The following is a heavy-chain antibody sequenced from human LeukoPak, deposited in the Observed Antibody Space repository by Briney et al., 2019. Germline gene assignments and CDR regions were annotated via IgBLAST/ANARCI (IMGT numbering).Heavy chain of an antibody. CDR2: ISAYNGNT. Sequence: ASVKVSCKASGYTFTSYGISWVRQAPGQGLEWMGWISAYNGNTNYAQKFQERVTITRDMSTSTAYMELSSLRSEDTAVYYCAAAEHYYDYVWGTPTSYWFDPWGQGTLVTVSS. J-gene: IGHJ5*02. D-gene: IGHD3-16*01. CDR3: AAAEHYYDYVWGTPTSYWFDP. V-gene: IGHV1-18*01. CDR1: GYTFTSYG.